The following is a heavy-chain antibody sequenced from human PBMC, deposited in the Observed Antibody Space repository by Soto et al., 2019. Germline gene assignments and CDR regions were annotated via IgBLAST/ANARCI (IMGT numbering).Heavy chain of an antibody. V-gene: IGHV3-23*01. CDR3: AGPVGGYQVLFGTWYGTRSDY. D-gene: IGHD6-13*01. CDR1: GPSFSSYP. J-gene: IGHJ4*02. CDR2: ISGSGDTT. Sequence: GGSLRLSCAPSGPSFSSYPMTWVRQAPGKGLERVSAISGSGDTTLYAASVRGRLIISRDNSKNKVYLDMSSLRAEDTALYYCAGPVGGYQVLFGTWYGTRSDYWGQGTLVTVSS.